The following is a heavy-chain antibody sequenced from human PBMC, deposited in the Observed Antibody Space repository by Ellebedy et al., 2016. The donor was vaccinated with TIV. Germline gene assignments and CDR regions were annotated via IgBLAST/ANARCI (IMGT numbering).Heavy chain of an antibody. CDR3: ASILGKDWYFDL. CDR2: ISSSISYI. J-gene: IGHJ2*01. CDR1: GFPFSSYS. D-gene: IGHD3-3*02. V-gene: IGHV3-21*01. Sequence: GESPKISCAASGFPFSSYSMNWVRQAPGKGLEWVSSISSSISYIYYADSVKGRFTISRDNAKNSLYLQMNSLRAEDTAVYYCASILGKDWYFDLWGRGTLVTVSS.